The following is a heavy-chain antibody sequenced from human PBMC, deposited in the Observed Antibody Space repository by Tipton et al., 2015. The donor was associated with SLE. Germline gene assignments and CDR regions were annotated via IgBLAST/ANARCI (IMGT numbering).Heavy chain of an antibody. D-gene: IGHD3-3*01. CDR2: IYYSGST. CDR3: ARVKSITIFGVVITPGAFDI. V-gene: IGHV4-59*11. J-gene: IGHJ3*02. CDR1: GGSISSHY. Sequence: TLSLTCTVSGGSISSHYWSWIRQPPGKGLEWIGYIYYSGSTYYNPSLKSRVTISVDTSKNQFSLKLSSVTAADTAVYYCARVKSITIFGVVITPGAFDIWGQGTMVTVSS.